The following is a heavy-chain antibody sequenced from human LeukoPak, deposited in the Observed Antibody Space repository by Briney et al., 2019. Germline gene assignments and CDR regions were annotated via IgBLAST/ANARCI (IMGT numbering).Heavy chain of an antibody. CDR3: ARGLAGYYDSSGFGY. CDR2: ISSSSSTI. J-gene: IGHJ4*02. CDR1: GFTFSSYW. V-gene: IGHV3-48*01. Sequence: GGSLRLSCAASGFTFSSYWMTWVRQAPGKGPEWVSYISSSSSTIYYADSVKGRFTISRDNAKNSLYLQMNSLRAEDTAVHYCARGLAGYYDSSGFGYWGQGTLVTVSS. D-gene: IGHD3-22*01.